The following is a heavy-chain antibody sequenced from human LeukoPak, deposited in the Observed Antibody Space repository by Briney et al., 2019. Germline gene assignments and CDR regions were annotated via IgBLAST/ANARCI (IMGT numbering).Heavy chain of an antibody. Sequence: GGSLRLSCAASGFTFSSYWMSWVRQAPGKGLEWVANIKQDGREKDYVDSVRGRFTISRDNAKNSLYLQMNSLRAEDTAVYYCARVSDYYGSGYAFDIWGQGTMVTVSS. CDR1: GFTFSSYW. CDR3: ARVSDYYGSGYAFDI. V-gene: IGHV3-7*03. D-gene: IGHD3-10*01. J-gene: IGHJ3*02. CDR2: IKQDGREK.